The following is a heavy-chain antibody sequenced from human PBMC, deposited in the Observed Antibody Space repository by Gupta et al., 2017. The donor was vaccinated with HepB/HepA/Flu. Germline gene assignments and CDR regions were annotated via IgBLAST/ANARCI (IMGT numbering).Heavy chain of an antibody. CDR3: AKEGYDSTGYEMWFDP. CDR2: IWFDGSNK. CDR1: GFTFSGYG. D-gene: IGHD3-22*01. Sequence: QVQLVASGGGVVQPGRSLRLSCVASGFTFSGYGMHWVRKAPGKGLEWLAVIWFDGSNKYYADSVKGRFIISRDNSKNTLYLQMDSLRAEDAAVYFCAKEGYDSTGYEMWFDPWGQGTLVTVSS. J-gene: IGHJ5*02. V-gene: IGHV3-33*06.